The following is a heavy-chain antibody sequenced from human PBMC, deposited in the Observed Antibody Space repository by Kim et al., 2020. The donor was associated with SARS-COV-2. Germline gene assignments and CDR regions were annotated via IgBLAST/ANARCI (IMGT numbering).Heavy chain of an antibody. V-gene: IGHV3-21*01. J-gene: IGHJ4*02. CDR2: ISSSSSYI. CDR1: GFTFSSYS. CDR3: ARVGEQWLDRFDY. D-gene: IGHD6-19*01. Sequence: GGSLRLSCAASGFTFSSYSMNWVRQAPGKGLEWVSSISSSSSYIYYADSVKGRFTISRDNAKNSLYLQMNSLRAEDTAVYYCARVGEQWLDRFDYWGQGTLVTVSS.